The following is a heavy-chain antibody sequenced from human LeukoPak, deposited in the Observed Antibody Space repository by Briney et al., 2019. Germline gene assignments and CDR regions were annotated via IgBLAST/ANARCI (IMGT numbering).Heavy chain of an antibody. V-gene: IGHV3-33*07. D-gene: IGHD4-23*01. CDR2: IYNDGGLP. CDR3: AQGNYVGNSEFLDN. Sequence: PGRSLRLSCAASGFSFSSYGMYWVRQAPGKGLEWVALIYNDGGLPNYLDSVRGRFTISRDNSKNTLYLQMDSLRVEDTAVYYCAQGNYVGNSEFLDNWGQGSLVIVSS. J-gene: IGHJ4*02. CDR1: GFSFSSYG.